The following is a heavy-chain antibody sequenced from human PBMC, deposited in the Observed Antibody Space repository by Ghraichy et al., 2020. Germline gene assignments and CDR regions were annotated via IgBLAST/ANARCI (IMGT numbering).Heavy chain of an antibody. V-gene: IGHV3-30*18. Sequence: GGSLRLSCAASGFTFSDYGMHWVRQAPGKGLEWVAVISYDGSNKYYADSVKGRFTLSRDNSKNILYLQMNSLRAEDRAVYYCAKDPVDCRGGTCYSGEFNHYYGVDVWGQGTTVTVSS. D-gene: IGHD2-15*01. CDR1: GFTFSDYG. J-gene: IGHJ6*02. CDR2: ISYDGSNK. CDR3: AKDPVDCRGGTCYSGEFNHYYGVDV.